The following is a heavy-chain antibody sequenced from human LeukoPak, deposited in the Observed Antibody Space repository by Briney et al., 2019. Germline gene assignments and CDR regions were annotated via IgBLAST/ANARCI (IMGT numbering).Heavy chain of an antibody. Sequence: ASVKVSCKASGYTFTSYGISWVRRAPGQGLEWMGWISAYNGNTNYAQKLQGRVTMTTDTSTSTAYMELRSLRSDDTAVYYCARRYCSSTSCRYYYYYYGMDVWGQGTTVTVSS. CDR2: ISAYNGNT. V-gene: IGHV1-18*01. D-gene: IGHD2-2*01. CDR3: ARRYCSSTSCRYYYYYYGMDV. CDR1: GYTFTSYG. J-gene: IGHJ6*02.